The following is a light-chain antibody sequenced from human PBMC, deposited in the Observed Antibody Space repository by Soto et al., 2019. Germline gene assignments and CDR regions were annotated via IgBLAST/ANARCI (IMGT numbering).Light chain of an antibody. V-gene: IGKV3D-15*01. J-gene: IGKJ1*01. Sequence: EIVLTQSPGTLSLSPGERATLSCRASQSARTYLAWYQVKPGQAPRLLIYDASSRASGVPARFSGSGSGTDFTLTISSLQPDDFATYYCQHYNSYSEAFGQGTRWIS. CDR1: QSARTY. CDR2: DAS. CDR3: QHYNSYSEA.